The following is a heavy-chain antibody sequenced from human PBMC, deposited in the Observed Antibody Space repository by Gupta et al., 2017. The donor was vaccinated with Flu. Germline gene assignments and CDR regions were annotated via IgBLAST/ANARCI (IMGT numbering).Heavy chain of an antibody. CDR2: IGDSGSDR. J-gene: IGHJ5*02. CDR3: AKLTGGTLFDP. Sequence: QLFESGGGLVQPVGSLRLSCAASGVAFSRSAMIWVRQAPGKGLEWVSSIGDSGSDRYYADSVKGRLFISRDNSKNTLFLDINDLRADDTAVYYCAKLTGGTLFDPWGKGTLVTVSS. D-gene: IGHD2-8*02. CDR1: GVAFSRSA. V-gene: IGHV3-23*01.